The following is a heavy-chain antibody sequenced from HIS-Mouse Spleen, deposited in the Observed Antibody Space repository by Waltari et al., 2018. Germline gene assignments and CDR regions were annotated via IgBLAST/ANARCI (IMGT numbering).Heavy chain of an antibody. J-gene: IGHJ4*02. CDR1: GFTFSSFA. CDR3: ARASVVGSGHFDY. Sequence: QVQLVESGGGVVQPGRSLRLSCAASGFTFSSFAIHWGRRAPGKGLEWVAVISYDGSNKYYADSVKGRFTISRDNSKNTLYLQMNSLRAEDTAVYYCARASVVGSGHFDYWGQGTLVTVSS. CDR2: ISYDGSNK. V-gene: IGHV3-30-3*01. D-gene: IGHD6-19*01.